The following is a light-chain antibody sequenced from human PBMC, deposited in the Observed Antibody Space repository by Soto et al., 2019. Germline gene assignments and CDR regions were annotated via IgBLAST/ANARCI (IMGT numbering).Light chain of an antibody. J-gene: IGLJ1*01. V-gene: IGLV2-14*01. CDR2: EVS. CDR1: SSDVGDYNF. CDR3: SSYTSSSSLYV. Sequence: QSALTQPASVSGSPGQSITISCTATSSDVGDYNFVSWYQQHPGKAPKLMIFEVSNRPSGVSNRFSGSKSGNTASLIISGLQAEDEADYYCSSYTSSSSLYVFGTGTKLIVL.